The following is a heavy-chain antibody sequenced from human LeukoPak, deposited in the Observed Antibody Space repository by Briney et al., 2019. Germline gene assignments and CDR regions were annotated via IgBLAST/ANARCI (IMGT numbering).Heavy chain of an antibody. V-gene: IGHV3-23*01. CDR3: AKTARAYEY. D-gene: IGHD2-21*01. CDR2: IGGSGRDI. CDR1: GFTFSSYA. Sequence: PGGSLRLSCAASGFTFSSYAMSWVRQTPERGLECISYIGGSGRDIKYADSVKGRFTISRDNAKNALYLQMNSLRAEDTAVYYCAKTARAYEYWGQGTQVTVSS. J-gene: IGHJ4*02.